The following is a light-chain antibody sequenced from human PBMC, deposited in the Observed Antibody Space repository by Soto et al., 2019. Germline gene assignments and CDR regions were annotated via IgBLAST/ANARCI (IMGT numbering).Light chain of an antibody. CDR3: QQYNTWPPLT. J-gene: IGKJ1*01. CDR2: ATS. V-gene: IGKV3-15*01. Sequence: EIVMTQSPATLSVSPGERATLSCRASQSVSSNLAWYQQKPGQAPRLLIYATSTRATGIPARFSGSGSGTEFTLTISSLQSEDFAVYYCQQYNTWPPLTFGQGTKVEIK. CDR1: QSVSSN.